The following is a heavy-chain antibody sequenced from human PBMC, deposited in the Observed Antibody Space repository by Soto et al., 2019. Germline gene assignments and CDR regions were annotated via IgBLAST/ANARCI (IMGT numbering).Heavy chain of an antibody. D-gene: IGHD1-26*01. Sequence: PGGSLRLSCAASGFTFSNYAMTWVRRAPGKGLEWVSAISSGGGGTYYADSVKGRFSISRDNSKNILYLQMNSLRAEDTAVYYCAKGSSGSPKYYFDYWGHGTLVTVSS. CDR1: GFTFSNYA. CDR3: AKGSSGSPKYYFDY. J-gene: IGHJ4*01. V-gene: IGHV3-23*01. CDR2: ISSGGGGT.